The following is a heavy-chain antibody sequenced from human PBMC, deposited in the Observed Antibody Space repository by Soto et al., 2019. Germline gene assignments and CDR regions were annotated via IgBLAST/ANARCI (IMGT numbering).Heavy chain of an antibody. V-gene: IGHV1-18*01. CDR2: ISASTRNT. Sequence: QVQLVQTGGEVKKPGASVKVSCQASGYTFSDYAISWVRQTPGQGLEWMGWISASTRNTDQAQNFQGRVIMTLDTSANTAYVGLRSLRSDETAVYYCVRCYCSVGSCYACWHFDLWGRGTLVTVSS. D-gene: IGHD2-15*01. CDR1: GYTFSDYA. CDR3: VRCYCSVGSCYACWHFDL. J-gene: IGHJ2*01.